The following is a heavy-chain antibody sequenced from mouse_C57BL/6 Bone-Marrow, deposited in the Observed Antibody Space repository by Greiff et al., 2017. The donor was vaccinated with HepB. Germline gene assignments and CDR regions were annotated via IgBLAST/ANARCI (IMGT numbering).Heavy chain of an antibody. Sequence: EVQLVESGPGLVKPSQSLSLTCSVTGYSITSGYYWNWIRQFPGNKLEWMGYISYDGSNNYNPSLKNRISITRDTSKNQFFLKLNSVTTEDTATYYCARVRGSLAMDYWGQGTSVTVSS. CDR1: GYSITSGYY. J-gene: IGHJ4*01. CDR2: ISYDGSN. V-gene: IGHV3-6*01. D-gene: IGHD3-1*01. CDR3: ARVRGSLAMDY.